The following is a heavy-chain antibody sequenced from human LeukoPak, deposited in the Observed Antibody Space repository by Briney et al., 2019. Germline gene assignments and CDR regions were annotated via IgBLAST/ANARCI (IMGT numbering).Heavy chain of an antibody. Sequence: GGSPRLSCAASGFTFSSYAMSWVRQAPGKGLEWVSAISGSGGSTYYADSVKGRFTISRDNSKNTLYLQMNSLRAEDTAVYYCAKFVGYDFWSGYSPSLGYYYYMDVWGKGTTVTVSS. CDR1: GFTFSSYA. CDR2: ISGSGGST. D-gene: IGHD3-3*01. V-gene: IGHV3-23*01. CDR3: AKFVGYDFWSGYSPSLGYYYYMDV. J-gene: IGHJ6*03.